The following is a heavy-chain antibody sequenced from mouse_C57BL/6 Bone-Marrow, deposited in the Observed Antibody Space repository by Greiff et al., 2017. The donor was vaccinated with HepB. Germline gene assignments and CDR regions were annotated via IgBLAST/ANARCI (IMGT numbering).Heavy chain of an antibody. CDR2: ISSGGDYI. D-gene: IGHD2-4*01. V-gene: IGHV5-9-1*02. CDR1: GFTFSSYA. CDR3: TRGPYDYDLYYAMDY. J-gene: IGHJ4*01. Sequence: EVMLVESGEGLVKPGGSLKLSCAASGFTFSSYAMSWVRQTPEKRLEWVAYISSGGDYIYYADTVKGRFTISRDNARNTLYLQMSSLKSEDTAMYYCTRGPYDYDLYYAMDYWGQGTSVTVSS.